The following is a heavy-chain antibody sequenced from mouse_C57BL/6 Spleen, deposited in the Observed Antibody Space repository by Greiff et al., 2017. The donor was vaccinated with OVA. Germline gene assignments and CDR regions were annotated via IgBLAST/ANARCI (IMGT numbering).Heavy chain of an antibody. CDR1: GYTFTSYW. Sequence: VKLQQPGAELVRPGSSVKLSCKASGYTFTSYWMHWVKQRPIQGLEWIGNIDPSDSETHYNQKFKDKATLTVDKSSSTAYMQLSSLTSEDSAVYYGARYGYGSSYGAMDYWGQGTSVTVSS. V-gene: IGHV1-52*01. CDR2: IDPSDSET. CDR3: ARYGYGSSYGAMDY. J-gene: IGHJ4*01. D-gene: IGHD1-1*01.